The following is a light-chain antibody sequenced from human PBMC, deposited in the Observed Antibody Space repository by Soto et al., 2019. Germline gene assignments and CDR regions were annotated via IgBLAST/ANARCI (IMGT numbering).Light chain of an antibody. J-gene: IGKJ4*01. CDR2: GAS. CDR3: QQYHIWPLT. V-gene: IGKV3-15*01. CDR1: QTVSSN. Sequence: EIVMTQSPATLSVSPGERATLSCRASQTVSSNLAWYQQKPGQAPRLLIYGASTRATDIPAKFSGSGSGTEFTLTISSLQSEDFAVFYCQQYHIWPLTFGGRTKVEIK.